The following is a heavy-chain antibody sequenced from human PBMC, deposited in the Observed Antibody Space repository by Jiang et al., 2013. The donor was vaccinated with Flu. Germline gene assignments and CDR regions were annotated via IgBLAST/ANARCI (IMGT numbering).Heavy chain of an antibody. D-gene: IGHD3-3*01. J-gene: IGHJ5*02. CDR1: GYSFTSYW. CDR2: IYPGDSDT. Sequence: GAEVKKPGESLKISCKGSGYSFTSYWIGWVRQMPGKGLEWMGIIYPGDSDTRYSPSFQGQVTISADKSISTAYLQWSSLKASDTAMYYCARHLRFLEWRDSNWFDPWGQGTLVTVSS. V-gene: IGHV5-51*01. CDR3: ARHLRFLEWRDSNWFDP.